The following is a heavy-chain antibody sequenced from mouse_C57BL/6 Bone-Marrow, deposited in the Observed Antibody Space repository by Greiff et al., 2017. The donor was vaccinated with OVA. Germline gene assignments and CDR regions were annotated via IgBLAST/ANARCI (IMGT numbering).Heavy chain of an antibody. CDR3: ARRPPYYFDY. V-gene: IGHV1-81*01. CDR1: GYTFTSYG. CDR2: IYPRSGNT. J-gene: IGHJ2*01. Sequence: VKLVESGAELARPGASVKLSCKASGYTFTSYGISWVKQRTGQGLEWIGEIYPRSGNTYYNEKFKGKATLTADKSSSTAYMELRSLTSEDSAVYFCARRPPYYFDYWGQGTTLTVSS.